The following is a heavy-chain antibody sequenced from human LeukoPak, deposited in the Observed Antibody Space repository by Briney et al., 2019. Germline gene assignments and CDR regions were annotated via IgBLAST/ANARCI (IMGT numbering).Heavy chain of an antibody. D-gene: IGHD2-15*01. Sequence: GGSLRLSCAASGFTFSSYSMNWVRQAPGKGLEWVSSISSSSSYIYYADSVKGRFTISRDNAKNSLYLQMNSLRAEDTAVYYCASAGVVADPFDYWGQGTLVTVSS. J-gene: IGHJ4*02. CDR2: ISSSSSYI. CDR3: ASAGVVADPFDY. CDR1: GFTFSSYS. V-gene: IGHV3-21*01.